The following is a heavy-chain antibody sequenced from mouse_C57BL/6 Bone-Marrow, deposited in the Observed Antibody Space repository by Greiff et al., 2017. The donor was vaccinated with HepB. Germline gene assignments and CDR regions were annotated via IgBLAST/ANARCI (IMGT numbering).Heavy chain of an antibody. CDR3: ARRDYHWYFDV. V-gene: IGHV1-72*01. Sequence: VQLQQSGAELARPGASVKLSCKASGYTFTSYGISWVKQRTGQGLEWIGRIDPNSGGTKYNEKFKSKATLTVDKPSSTAYMQLSSLTSEDSAVYYCARRDYHWYFDVWGTGTTVTVSS. CDR1: GYTFTSYG. CDR2: IDPNSGGT. J-gene: IGHJ1*03. D-gene: IGHD5-5*01.